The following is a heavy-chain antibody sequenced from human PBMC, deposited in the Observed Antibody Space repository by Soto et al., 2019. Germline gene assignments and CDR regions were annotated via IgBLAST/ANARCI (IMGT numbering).Heavy chain of an antibody. J-gene: IGHJ4*02. V-gene: IGHV4-34*01. D-gene: IGHD6-6*01. CDR2: INHSGST. CDR1: GGSFSGYY. Sequence: QVQLQQWGAGLLKPSETLSLTCAVYGGSFSGYYWSWIRQPPGKGLEWIGEINHSGSTNYNPSLKSRVTISVDTSKNQFSLNLSSVTAADTAVYYCARGRIAARPGSRNDYWGQGTLVTVSS. CDR3: ARGRIAARPGSRNDY.